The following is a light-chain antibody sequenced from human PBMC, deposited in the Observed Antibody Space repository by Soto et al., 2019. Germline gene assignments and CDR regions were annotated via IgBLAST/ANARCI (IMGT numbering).Light chain of an antibody. V-gene: IGLV2-14*01. Sequence: QSALTQPASVSGSPGQSITISCTGTSSDVGGYDYVSWYQQHPGKAPKLMIYDVATRPSGVSDRFSGSKSGNTASLTISGLQAEDLAYYYCSSYGIITTRCVFGTEPKVT. CDR2: DVA. CDR3: SSYGIITTRCV. CDR1: SSDVGGYDY. J-gene: IGLJ1*01.